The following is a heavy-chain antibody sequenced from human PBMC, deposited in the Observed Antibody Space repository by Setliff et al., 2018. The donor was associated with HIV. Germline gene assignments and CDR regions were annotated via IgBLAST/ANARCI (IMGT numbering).Heavy chain of an antibody. J-gene: IGHJ4*02. V-gene: IGHV3-30*02. Sequence: GGSLRLSCAASGFTFSSYGMHWVRQPPGKGLEWVSFIRYDGTNKYYADSVKGRFTISRDNSKNTLYLQMNSLRAEDTAVYYCAKPPRPSSWPQYYFDYWGQGTLVTVSS. CDR3: AKPPRPSSWPQYYFDY. D-gene: IGHD6-13*01. CDR2: IRYDGTNK. CDR1: GFTFSSYG.